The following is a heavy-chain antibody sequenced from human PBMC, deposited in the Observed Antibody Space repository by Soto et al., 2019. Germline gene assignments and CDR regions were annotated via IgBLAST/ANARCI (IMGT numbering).Heavy chain of an antibody. V-gene: IGHV4-30-2*01. J-gene: IGHJ3*02. CDR2: IYHSGST. CDR1: VGSISSGGDS. Sequence: SETLSLSCAVSVGSISSGGDSWSWIRQPPGKGLEWIGYIYHSGSTYYNPSLKSRVTISVDRSKNQFSLKLSSVTAADTAVYYCARTPDIWGQGTMVTVSS. CDR3: ARTPDI.